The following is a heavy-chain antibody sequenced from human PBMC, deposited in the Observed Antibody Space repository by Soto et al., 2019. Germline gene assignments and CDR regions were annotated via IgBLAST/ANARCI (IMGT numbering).Heavy chain of an antibody. D-gene: IGHD6-13*01. CDR2: IYYRGST. CDR1: GGSISSGGYY. CDR3: ARKNSSWYAFFDY. J-gene: IGHJ4*02. V-gene: IGHV4-31*03. Sequence: QVQLQESGPGLVKPSQTLSLTCTVSGGSISSGGYYWSWIRQHPGKGLEWIGYIYYRGSTYYNPSLKSRVTISVDTSKNQFSLKLSSVTAADTAVYYCARKNSSWYAFFDYWGQGTLVTVSS.